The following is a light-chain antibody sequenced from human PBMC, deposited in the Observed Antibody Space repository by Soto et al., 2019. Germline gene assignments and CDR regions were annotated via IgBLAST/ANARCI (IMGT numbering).Light chain of an antibody. CDR3: QQYNSWPLA. CDR2: GAS. V-gene: IGKV3-15*01. J-gene: IGKJ4*01. CDR1: QSVSSN. Sequence: EVVMTQSPATLSVSPGERATLSCRASQSVSSNLAWYQQKPGQAPRLLIYGASTRAAIIPARFSGSGSGTEFTLTISSLQSEDFAVYYCQQYNSWPLAFGGGTKVDI.